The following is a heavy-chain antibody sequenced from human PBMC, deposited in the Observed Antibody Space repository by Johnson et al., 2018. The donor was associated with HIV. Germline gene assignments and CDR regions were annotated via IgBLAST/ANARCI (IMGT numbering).Heavy chain of an antibody. J-gene: IGHJ3*02. CDR1: GFTFSDYY. Sequence: QVQLVESGGGLVKPGGSLRLSCAASGFTFSDYYMSWIRQAPGKGLEWVSYISGSGGSTYYADSVKGRFTISRDNSKNTLYLQMNSLRAEDTAVYYCAKDKSNAFDIWGQGTMVTVSS. CDR3: AKDKSNAFDI. V-gene: IGHV3-11*04. CDR2: ISGSGGST.